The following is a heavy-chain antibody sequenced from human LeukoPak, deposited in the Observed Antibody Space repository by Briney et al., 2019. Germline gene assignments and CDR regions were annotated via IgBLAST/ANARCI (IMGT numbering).Heavy chain of an antibody. CDR2: ISSSSSHI. CDR1: GFTFDDYA. V-gene: IGHV3-21*01. CDR3: ARRYCSSTSCYAFDI. Sequence: GGSLRLSCAASGFTFDDYAMHWVRQAPGKGLEWVSDISSSSSHIIYIDSVKGRFTISRDNAKTSLYLQMNSLRAEDTAVYYCARRYCSSTSCYAFDIWGQGTMVTVSS. J-gene: IGHJ3*02. D-gene: IGHD2-2*01.